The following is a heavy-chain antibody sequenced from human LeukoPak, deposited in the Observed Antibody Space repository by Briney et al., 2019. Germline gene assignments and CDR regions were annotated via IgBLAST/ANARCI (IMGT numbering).Heavy chain of an antibody. CDR2: ISGSGGST. CDR1: GFTFSSYA. CDR3: AKDGIYYDTLGGSWFDP. J-gene: IGHJ5*02. D-gene: IGHD3-22*01. Sequence: GGSLRLSCAASGFTFSSYAMSWVRQAPGKGLEWVSGISGSGGSTYYADSVKGRFTISRDNSKNTLYLQMNSLRAEDTAVYYCAKDGIYYDTLGGSWFDPWGQGTLVTVSS. V-gene: IGHV3-23*01.